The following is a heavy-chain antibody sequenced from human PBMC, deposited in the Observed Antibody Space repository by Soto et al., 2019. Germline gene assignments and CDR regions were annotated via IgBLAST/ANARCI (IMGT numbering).Heavy chain of an antibody. Sequence: PGESLKISCKGSGYSFTSYWISWVRQMPGKGLEWMGRIDPSDSYTNYSPSFQGHVTISADKSISTAYLQWSSLKASDTAMYYCARFPIGVVVKDDTKEYYYYGMDVWGQGTTVTVS. J-gene: IGHJ6*02. CDR1: GYSFTSYW. CDR3: ARFPIGVVVKDDTKEYYYYGMDV. D-gene: IGHD2-2*01. V-gene: IGHV5-10-1*01. CDR2: IDPSDSYT.